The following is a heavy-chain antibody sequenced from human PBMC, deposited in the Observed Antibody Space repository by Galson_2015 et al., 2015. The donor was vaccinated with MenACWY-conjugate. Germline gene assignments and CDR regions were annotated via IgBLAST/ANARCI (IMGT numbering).Heavy chain of an antibody. CDR1: GDSISNRDYY. J-gene: IGHJ3*02. V-gene: IGHV4-39*01. CDR2: IHYSGGT. CDR3: ARRRPRDIRGAFDI. Sequence: LSLTCTVSGDSISNRDYYWGWIRQPPGKGLQWIGNIHYSGGTYYNPSLKSRVTISVDTSKSQFSLRLRSVTAADTAAYYCARRRPRDIRGAFDIWGQGTMVTVSS. D-gene: IGHD2-15*01.